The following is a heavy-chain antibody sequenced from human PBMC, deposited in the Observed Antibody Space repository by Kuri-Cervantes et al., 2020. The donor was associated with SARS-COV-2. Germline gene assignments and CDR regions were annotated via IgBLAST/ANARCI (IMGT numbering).Heavy chain of an antibody. Sequence: GESLETSCAAYGFTVSSNYMSWVRQAPGKGLEWVSLIYSGGSTNYADSLKGLFTISRDNSKNTLYLEMNSLRAEDTAVYYCARDGSPRVWSGYYTDYWGQGTLVTVSS. J-gene: IGHJ4*02. D-gene: IGHD3-3*01. CDR3: ARDGSPRVWSGYYTDY. CDR2: IYSGGST. V-gene: IGHV3-53*05. CDR1: GFTVSSNY.